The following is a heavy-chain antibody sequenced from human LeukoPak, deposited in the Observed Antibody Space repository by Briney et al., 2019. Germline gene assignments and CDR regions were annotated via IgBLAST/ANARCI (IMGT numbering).Heavy chain of an antibody. V-gene: IGHV4-30-4*08. CDR2: IYYSGST. CDR3: ASPYSSGRYSYLTFDY. CDR1: GGSISSGDYY. J-gene: IGHJ4*02. Sequence: SETLSLTCTVSGGSISSGDYYWSWIRQPPGKGLEWIGYIYYSGSTYYNPSLKSRVTISVDTSKNQFSLKLTSVTAADTAVYYCASPYSSGRYSYLTFDYWGQGALVTVSS. D-gene: IGHD3-10*01.